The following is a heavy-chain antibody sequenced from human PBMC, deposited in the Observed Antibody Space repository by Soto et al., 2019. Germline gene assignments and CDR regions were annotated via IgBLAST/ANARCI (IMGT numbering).Heavy chain of an antibody. CDR1: GFTFSDYY. Sequence: GGSLRLSCAASGFTFSDYYMSWIRQAPGKGLEWVSYISSSSSYTNYADSVKGRFTISRDNAKNSLYLQMNSLRAEDTAVYYCARVQYSYGYGFDSGWFDPWGQGTLVTVSS. CDR2: ISSSSSYT. CDR3: ARVQYSYGYGFDSGWFDP. J-gene: IGHJ5*02. D-gene: IGHD5-18*01. V-gene: IGHV3-11*06.